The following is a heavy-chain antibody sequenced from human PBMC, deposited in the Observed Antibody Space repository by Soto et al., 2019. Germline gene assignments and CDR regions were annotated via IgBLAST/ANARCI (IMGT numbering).Heavy chain of an antibody. CDR2: ISSSSSYI. CDR1: GFTFSSYS. J-gene: IGHJ6*02. V-gene: IGHV3-21*01. D-gene: IGHD3-3*01. Sequence: GGSLRLSCAASGFTFSSYSMNWVSQAPGKGLEWVSSISSSSSYIYYADSVRGRFTISRDNAKNSLYLQMNSLRAEDTAVYYCARTYTIFGPGMDVWGQGTTLTVSS. CDR3: ARTYTIFGPGMDV.